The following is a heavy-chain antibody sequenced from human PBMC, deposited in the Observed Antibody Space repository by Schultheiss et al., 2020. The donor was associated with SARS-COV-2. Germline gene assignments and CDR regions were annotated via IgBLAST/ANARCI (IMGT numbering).Heavy chain of an antibody. CDR3: SSFES. V-gene: IGHV3-23*01. Sequence: GESLKISCAASGFTFRSSLMSWVRQAPGKGLEWVSAISGSGGSTYYADSVKGRFTISRDNSKNTLYLQMNSLRAEDTAVYYCSSFESWGQGTLVTVSS. CDR1: GFTFRSSL. J-gene: IGHJ4*02. CDR2: ISGSGGST.